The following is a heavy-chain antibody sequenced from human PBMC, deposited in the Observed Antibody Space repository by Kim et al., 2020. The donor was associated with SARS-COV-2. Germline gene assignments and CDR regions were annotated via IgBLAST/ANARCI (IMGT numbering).Heavy chain of an antibody. D-gene: IGHD3-10*01. CDR2: IYHSGST. CDR3: ARDCTILWFGEFAEGFD. Sequence: SETLSLTCTVSGYSISSGYYWGWIRQPPGKGLEWIGSIYHSGSTYYNPSLKSRVTISVDTSKNQFSLKLSSVTAADTAVYYCARDCTILWFGEFAEGFD. J-gene: IGHJ4*01. V-gene: IGHV4-38-2*02. CDR1: GYSISSGYY.